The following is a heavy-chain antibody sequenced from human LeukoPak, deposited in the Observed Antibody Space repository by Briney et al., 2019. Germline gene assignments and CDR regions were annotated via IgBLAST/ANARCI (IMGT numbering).Heavy chain of an antibody. J-gene: IGHJ6*03. D-gene: IGHD2-2*01. V-gene: IGHV4-39*01. CDR3: ESADPYYYYYMDV. CDR2: IYYSGRT. CDR1: GVSIISSRYY. Sequence: SDTLSLTGTFTGVSIISSRYYWGGVRQPPGKGLEWIVSIYYSGRTYSNPSLKSRVTISVDTSKNQFSLKLSSVTAADTAVYYCESADPYYYYYMDVWGKGTTVTVSS.